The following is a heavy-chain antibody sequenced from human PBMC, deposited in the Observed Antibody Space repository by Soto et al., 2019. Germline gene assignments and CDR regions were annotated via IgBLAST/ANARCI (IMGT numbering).Heavy chain of an antibody. CDR3: AKGGSGYSSGWYLYDAFDI. Sequence: GGSLRLSCAASGFTFSSYAMSWVRQAPGKGLEWVSAISGSGGSTYYADSVKGRFTISGDNSKNTLYLQRNSLRAEDTAVYYCAKGGSGYSSGWYLYDAFDIWGQGTMVTVSS. CDR1: GFTFSSYA. CDR2: ISGSGGST. J-gene: IGHJ3*02. D-gene: IGHD6-19*01. V-gene: IGHV3-23*01.